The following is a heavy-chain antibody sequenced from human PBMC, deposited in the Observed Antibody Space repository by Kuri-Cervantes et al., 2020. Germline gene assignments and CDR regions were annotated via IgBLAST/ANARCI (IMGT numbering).Heavy chain of an antibody. CDR1: GFTFSSYA. CDR2: ISYDGSNK. Sequence: LSLTCAASGFTFSSYAMHWVRQAPGKGLEWVAVISYDGSNKYYADSVKGRFTISRDNAKNSLYLQMNSLRAEDTAVYYCARDLPRGGGGPWFDPWGQGTLVTVSS. V-gene: IGHV3-30-3*01. J-gene: IGHJ5*02. D-gene: IGHD2-15*01. CDR3: ARDLPRGGGGPWFDP.